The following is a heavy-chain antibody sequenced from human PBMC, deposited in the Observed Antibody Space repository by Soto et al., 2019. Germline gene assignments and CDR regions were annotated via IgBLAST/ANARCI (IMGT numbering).Heavy chain of an antibody. CDR3: ATSQKGYNCNDFDH. D-gene: IGHD1-20*01. CDR2: VFYTGFT. V-gene: IGHV4-39*01. Sequence: PSETLSLTCAVSGASISGSYYYWAWLRQSPGKGPEWSGSVFYTGFTSYNPSLESRVSVTVDTSKSQFSLKLSAVTAADTAVYFCATSQKGYNCNDFDHWGQGALVTVSS. J-gene: IGHJ4*02. CDR1: GASISGSYYY.